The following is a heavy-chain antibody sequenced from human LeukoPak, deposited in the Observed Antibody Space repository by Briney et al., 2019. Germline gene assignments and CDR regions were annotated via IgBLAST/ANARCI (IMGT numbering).Heavy chain of an antibody. D-gene: IGHD3-10*01. J-gene: IGHJ4*02. Sequence: SETLSLTCTVSGGSINSYSWTWIRQPPGKGLEWIGFVYYSGSTNCNPSLKSRVTISVDTSKTQFSLKLSSVTAADTAVYYCARGQIYGTGSYFFDHWGQGTLVTVSS. CDR2: VYYSGST. V-gene: IGHV4-59*01. CDR3: ARGQIYGTGSYFFDH. CDR1: GGSINSYS.